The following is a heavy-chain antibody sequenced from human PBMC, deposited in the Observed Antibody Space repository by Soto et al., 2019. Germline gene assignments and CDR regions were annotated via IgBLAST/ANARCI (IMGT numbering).Heavy chain of an antibody. Sequence: SETLSLTCTVSGDSISSGDYYWSWIRQPPGKGLEWIGCIYYSGNTYYNPSLKRRFSISVDTSKNQFSLQLSSVTAADTAIYYCARNYGDYVDYWGQGTLVT. D-gene: IGHD4-17*01. V-gene: IGHV4-30-4*01. CDR3: ARNYGDYVDY. J-gene: IGHJ4*02. CDR1: GDSISSGDYY. CDR2: IYYSGNT.